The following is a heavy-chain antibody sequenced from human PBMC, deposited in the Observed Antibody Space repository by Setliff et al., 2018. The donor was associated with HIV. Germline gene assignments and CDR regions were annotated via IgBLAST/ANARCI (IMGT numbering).Heavy chain of an antibody. D-gene: IGHD1-7*01. Sequence: PSETLSLTCAVSGDSIGTYSWHWLRQPPGKGLEWIGYIYGSGSTGYNPSLTSRVTMSTDTPNNRFALKLTSVTAADTAVYYCAKRAVQDGTVTSSNWFASWGQGTLVTVSS. V-gene: IGHV4-4*09. J-gene: IGHJ5*01. CDR3: AKRAVQDGTVTSSNWFAS. CDR1: GDSIGTYS. CDR2: IYGSGST.